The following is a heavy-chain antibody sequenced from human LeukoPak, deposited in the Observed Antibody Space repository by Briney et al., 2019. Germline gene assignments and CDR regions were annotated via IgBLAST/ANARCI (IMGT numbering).Heavy chain of an antibody. J-gene: IGHJ4*02. V-gene: IGHV3-30-3*01. CDR3: ARDLIYFGSGSFVFDF. CDR2: ISYDGSSN. D-gene: IGHD3-10*01. Sequence: PGGSLRLSCAASGFTFTSYALHWVRQAPGKGLEWVAVISYDGSSNSYADSVKGRFTISRDTSKNTLYLQMDSLRAEDTAVYYCARDLIYFGSGSFVFDFWGQGTVVTVSS. CDR1: GFTFTSYA.